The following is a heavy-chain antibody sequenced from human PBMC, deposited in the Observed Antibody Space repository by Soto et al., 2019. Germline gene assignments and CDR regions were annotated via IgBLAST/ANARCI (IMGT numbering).Heavy chain of an antibody. CDR3: AKEMWTAWLQGHYYYYGMDV. V-gene: IGHV3-23*01. Sequence: GGSLRLSCAASGFTFSGYAMSWVRQSPGKGLEWVSAISGSGGSTYYADSVKGRFTISRDNSKNTLYLQMNSLRAEDTAVYYCAKEMWTAWLQGHYYYYGMDVWGQGTTVTVSS. CDR1: GFTFSGYA. CDR2: ISGSGGST. D-gene: IGHD5-12*01. J-gene: IGHJ6*02.